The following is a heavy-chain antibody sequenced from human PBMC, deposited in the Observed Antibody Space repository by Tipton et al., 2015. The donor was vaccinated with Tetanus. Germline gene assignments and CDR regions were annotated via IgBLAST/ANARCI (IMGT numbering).Heavy chain of an antibody. J-gene: IGHJ3*02. CDR1: GGSITSYY. V-gene: IGHV4-59*13. D-gene: IGHD6-19*01. Sequence: TLSLTCNVSGGSITSYYWSWIRQRPGRGLEWVGYVHYTGKDNYSPSLRSRVTLSVDTSKNQFSLQMKSVTAADTAVYYCARIGWPQQNKPAFDIWGQGTVVTVSS. CDR3: ARIGWPQQNKPAFDI. CDR2: VHYTGKD.